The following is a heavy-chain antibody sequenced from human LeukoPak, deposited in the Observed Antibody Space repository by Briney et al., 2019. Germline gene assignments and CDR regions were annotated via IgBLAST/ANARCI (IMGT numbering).Heavy chain of an antibody. CDR2: ISGSGGST. V-gene: IGHV3-23*01. CDR3: AKDLWAYDSSGYYEMDDAFDI. D-gene: IGHD3-22*01. Sequence: GGSLRLSCAASGFTFSSYAMRWVRQAPGKGLEWVSAISGSGGSTYYADSVKGRFTISRDNSKNTLYLQMNSLRAEDTAVYYCAKDLWAYDSSGYYEMDDAFDIWGQGTMVTVSS. J-gene: IGHJ3*02. CDR1: GFTFSSYA.